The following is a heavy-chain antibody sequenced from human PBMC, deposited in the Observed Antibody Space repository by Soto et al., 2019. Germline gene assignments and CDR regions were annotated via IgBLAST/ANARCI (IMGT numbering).Heavy chain of an antibody. CDR3: AKDLGDSSGYYYGYFQH. Sequence: EVQLLESGGGLVQPGGSLRLSCEASGFTFSSYAMTWVRQAPGKGLEWVSAISGSGGSTYYADSVKGRFTISRGNSRNTLYLQMNSLRGEDTAVYYCAKDLGDSSGYYYGYFQHWGQGTLVTVSS. D-gene: IGHD3-22*01. J-gene: IGHJ1*01. CDR2: ISGSGGST. V-gene: IGHV3-23*01. CDR1: GFTFSSYA.